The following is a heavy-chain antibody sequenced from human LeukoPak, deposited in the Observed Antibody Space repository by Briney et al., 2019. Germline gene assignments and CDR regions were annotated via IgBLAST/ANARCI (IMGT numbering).Heavy chain of an antibody. CDR3: VRGYYYFYMDV. V-gene: IGHV3-53*01. CDR2: IYSGGST. J-gene: IGHJ6*03. D-gene: IGHD2-15*01. Sequence: GGSLRLSCAASGFNVSNNDMSWVRQAPGKGLACISVIYSGGSTDYADSGKGRFTISRDNAKNSLYLQMNSLRAEETAFYYCVRGYYYFYMDVWGKGTTVTISS. CDR1: GFNVSNND.